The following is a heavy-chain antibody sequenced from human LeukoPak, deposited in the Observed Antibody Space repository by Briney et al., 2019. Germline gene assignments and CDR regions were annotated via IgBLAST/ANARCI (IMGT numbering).Heavy chain of an antibody. CDR1: GFSLSTSGMC. J-gene: IGHJ5*02. CDR3: ERVWGRAPPS. D-gene: IGHD7-27*01. CDR2: IDWDGSK. Sequence: SGPALVKPTQTLTLTCTFSGFSLSTSGMCISWIRQPPGKALEWLARIDWDGSKVYNTSLETRLTISQDTSENQVVLTMTNMDPVDTATYYCERVWGRAPPSWGQGTLVTVSS. V-gene: IGHV2-70*17.